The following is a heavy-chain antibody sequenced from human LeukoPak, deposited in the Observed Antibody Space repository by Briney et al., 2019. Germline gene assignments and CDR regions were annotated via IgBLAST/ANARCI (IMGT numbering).Heavy chain of an antibody. D-gene: IGHD3-9*01. V-gene: IGHV3-74*01. CDR1: GFTFSSYW. J-gene: IGHJ6*03. CDR2: INSDGSST. Sequence: PGGSLRLSCAAAGFTFSSYWMHWVRQAPGKGLVWVSRINSDGSSTSYADSVKGRFTISRDNAKNTLYLQMNSLRAEDTAVYYCARDPQGYDILTGLSYYMDVWGKGTTVTISS. CDR3: ARDPQGYDILTGLSYYMDV.